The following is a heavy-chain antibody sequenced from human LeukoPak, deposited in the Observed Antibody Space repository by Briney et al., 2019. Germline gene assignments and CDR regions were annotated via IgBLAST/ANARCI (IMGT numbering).Heavy chain of an antibody. CDR1: GFTFIRYG. V-gene: IGHV3-30*03. CDR2: ISYDGSNE. Sequence: GGSLRLSCAASGFTFIRYGLHWVRQAPGKGLEWVAVISYDGSNEYYADSVKGRFTISRDNSKNTLYLQMNSLRAEDTAVYYCARILGYCSGGSCYYWGQGTLVTVSS. CDR3: ARILGYCSGGSCYY. J-gene: IGHJ4*02. D-gene: IGHD2-15*01.